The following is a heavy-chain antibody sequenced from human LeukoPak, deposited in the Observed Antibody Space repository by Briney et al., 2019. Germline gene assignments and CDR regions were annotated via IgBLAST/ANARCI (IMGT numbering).Heavy chain of an antibody. D-gene: IGHD4-23*01. CDR1: GGSISSRSDY. J-gene: IGHJ6*03. CDR2: LDSSGST. Sequence: SETLSLTCTVSGGSISSRSDYWGWIRQTPGKGLEWIGNLDSSGSTYYNPSLKSRVTISVGTSKNQFSLNLGSVTAADTAIYFCSRSHDYGGLYFYYYMDVWGKGTTVTVSS. V-gene: IGHV4-39*01. CDR3: SRSHDYGGLYFYYYMDV.